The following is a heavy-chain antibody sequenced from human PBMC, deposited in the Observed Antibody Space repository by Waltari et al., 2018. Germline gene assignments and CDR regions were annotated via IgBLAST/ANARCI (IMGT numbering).Heavy chain of an antibody. CDR2: IIPSVGAA. D-gene: IGHD6-6*01. J-gene: IGHJ4*02. Sequence: QVQLVQSGAEVKKPGSSVKVSCKASGGTFSRKTIRWVRQAPGQGLEWMGGIIPSVGAANYAQEFEGSVTITAAESTTTAYMELTSLRSDDTAVFYCVTVRAARPYWGQGTLVTVSS. V-gene: IGHV1-69*01. CDR3: VTVRAARPY. CDR1: GGTFSRKT.